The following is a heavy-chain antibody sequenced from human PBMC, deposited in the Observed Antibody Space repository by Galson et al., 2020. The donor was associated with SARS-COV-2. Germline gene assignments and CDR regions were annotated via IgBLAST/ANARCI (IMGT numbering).Heavy chain of an antibody. CDR2: IWYDGSNK. CDR3: GKDPPGSGWALSY. Sequence: GGSLRLSCVASGFTFNTHAMHWVRQAPGKGLEWVAFIWYDGSNKHYADSVKGRFTISRDNSKNTVYLQMNSLRAEDTAVYYCGKDPPGSGWALSYWGQGTLGTVSS. J-gene: IGHJ4*02. V-gene: IGHV3-30*02. CDR1: GFTFNTHA. D-gene: IGHD6-19*01.